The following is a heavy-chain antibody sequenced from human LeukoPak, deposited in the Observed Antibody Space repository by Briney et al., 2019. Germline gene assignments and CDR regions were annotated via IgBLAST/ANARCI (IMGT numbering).Heavy chain of an antibody. CDR2: INQDGSVK. CDR1: GFAFSTYW. Sequence: QAGGSLRLSCAASGFAFSTYWMDWVRQAPGKGLEWVGNINQDGSVKHYVDSVRGRFTISRDNARNSVYLQMNALRVEDTAVYYRTRDFVFWGQGTLVTASS. D-gene: IGHD3-3*01. CDR3: TRDFVF. J-gene: IGHJ4*02. V-gene: IGHV3-7*01.